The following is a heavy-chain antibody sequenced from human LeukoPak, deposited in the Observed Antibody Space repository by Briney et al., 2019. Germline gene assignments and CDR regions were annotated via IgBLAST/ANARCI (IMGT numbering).Heavy chain of an antibody. Sequence: SETLSLTCAVYGGSFSGYYWSWIRQPPGKGLEWIGEINHSGSTNYNPSLKSRVTISVDTSKNQFSLKLSSVTAADTAVYYCAREGPIVGATSYYYYYMDVWGKGTTVTISS. J-gene: IGHJ6*03. D-gene: IGHD1-26*01. CDR1: GGSFSGYY. CDR2: INHSGST. CDR3: AREGPIVGATSYYYYYMDV. V-gene: IGHV4-34*01.